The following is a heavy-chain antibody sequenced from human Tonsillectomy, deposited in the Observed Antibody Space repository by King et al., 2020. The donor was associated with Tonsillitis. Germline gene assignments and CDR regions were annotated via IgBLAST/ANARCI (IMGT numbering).Heavy chain of an antibody. V-gene: IGHV3-48*02. CDR1: GFTFSSYS. D-gene: IGHD3-9*01. CDR3: ARAGGDYDILTGYYPNYYFDY. CDR2: IGSSGSNI. J-gene: IGHJ4*02. Sequence: VQLVESGGGLVQPGGSLRLSCEASGFTFSSYSVNWVRQAPGKGLEWVSYIGSSGSNIYYADSVKGRFTISRDNAKNSLYLQINSLRDEDTAVYYCARAGGDYDILTGYYPNYYFDYWGQGTLVTVSS.